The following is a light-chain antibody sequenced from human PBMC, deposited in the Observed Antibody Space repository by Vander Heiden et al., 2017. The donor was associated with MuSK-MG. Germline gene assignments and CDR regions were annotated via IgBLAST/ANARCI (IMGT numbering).Light chain of an antibody. J-gene: IGKJ2*01. CDR2: WAS. CDR3: QQDDSTPST. CDR1: QSVLYSSNNKNY. Sequence: DIVMTQSPDSLAVSLGERATINCKSSQSVLYSSNNKNYLAWYQQKPGQPPKLLIYWASTRESGVPDPFSGSGSGTDFTLTISSLQAEDVAVYYCQQDDSTPSTFGQGTKLEIK. V-gene: IGKV4-1*01.